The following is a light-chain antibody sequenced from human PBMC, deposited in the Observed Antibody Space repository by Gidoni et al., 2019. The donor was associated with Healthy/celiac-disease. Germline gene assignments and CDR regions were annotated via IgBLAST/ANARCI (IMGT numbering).Light chain of an antibody. V-gene: IGKV1-5*01. CDR1: QSISSY. CDR3: QQFNSYSLT. J-gene: IGKJ4*01. Sequence: QMAQSPSPLSASVGDRVTITCRASQSISSYLAWYQQKPGKAPKLLIYDASSLESGVPSRFSGSGSGTEFTLTISSLQPDDFATYYCQQFNSYSLTFGGGTKVEIK. CDR2: DAS.